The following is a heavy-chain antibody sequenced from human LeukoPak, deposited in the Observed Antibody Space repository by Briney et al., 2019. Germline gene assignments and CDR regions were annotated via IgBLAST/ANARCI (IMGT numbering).Heavy chain of an antibody. CDR1: GYSFSNYW. D-gene: IGHD1-26*01. J-gene: IGHJ4*02. Sequence: GESLKISCKGSGYSFSNYWIAWVRRMPGKGLEWMGIIFPADSDTRYSPSLQGQATISVDKSINTAYLQWSSLKASDSAMYYCARPPGVGATSFDYWGQGTLVTVSS. CDR3: ARPPGVGATSFDY. CDR2: IFPADSDT. V-gene: IGHV5-51*01.